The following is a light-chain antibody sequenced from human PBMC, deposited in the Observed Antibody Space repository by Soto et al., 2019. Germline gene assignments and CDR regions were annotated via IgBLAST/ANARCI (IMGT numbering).Light chain of an antibody. V-gene: IGKV1-39*01. CDR1: QSISSY. CDR3: QQRYCTPYT. CDR2: AAS. J-gene: IGKJ2*01. Sequence: DLQMTQSPSSLSASVGDTVPMTGRASQSISSYLNWYQQKPGKAPKLLVYAASSLQSGVPSRFSGSGSGTDFTLTISSLRPEDFATYYGQQRYCTPYTFGQGTKVDIK.